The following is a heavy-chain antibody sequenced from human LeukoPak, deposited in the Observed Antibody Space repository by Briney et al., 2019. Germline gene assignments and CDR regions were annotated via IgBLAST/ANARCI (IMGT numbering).Heavy chain of an antibody. CDR1: GGTFSSYA. CDR2: IIPILGIA. V-gene: IGHV1-69*04. CDR3: ARDPLDYYDSSGPPYYYYGMDV. Sequence: SVKVSCKASGGTFSSYAISWVRQAPGQGLKWMGRIIPILGIANYAQKFQGRVTITADKSTSTAYMELSSLRSEDTAVYYCARDPLDYYDSSGPPYYYYGMDVWGQGTTVTVSS. D-gene: IGHD3-22*01. J-gene: IGHJ6*02.